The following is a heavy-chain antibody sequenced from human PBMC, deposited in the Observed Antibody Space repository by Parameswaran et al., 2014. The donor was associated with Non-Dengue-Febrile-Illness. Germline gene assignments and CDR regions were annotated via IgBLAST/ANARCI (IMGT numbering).Heavy chain of an antibody. V-gene: IGHV1-3*01. J-gene: IGHJ4*02. Sequence: ASVKGLCKASGYTFTSYAMHWVRQAPGQRLEWMGWINAGNGNTKYSQKFQGRVTITRDTSASTAYMELSSLRSEDTAVYYCARALLHDFWSGPLGYWGQGTLVTVSS. CDR3: ARALLHDFWSGPLGY. CDR2: INAGNGNT. CDR1: GYTFTSYA. D-gene: IGHD3-3*01.